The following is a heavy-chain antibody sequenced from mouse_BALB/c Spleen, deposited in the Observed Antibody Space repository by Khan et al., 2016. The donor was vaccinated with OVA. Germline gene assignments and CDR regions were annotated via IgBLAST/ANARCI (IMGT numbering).Heavy chain of an antibody. D-gene: IGHD1-2*01. CDR1: GYSITSDYA. CDR3: ARGHYYGYGAMDY. Sequence: EVQLVESGPGLVKPSQSLSLTCTVTGYSITSDYAWNCIRQSPGNKLEWMGYISYSGSTSYNPSLKSRISITRDTSKNQFFLQLNSLTTEDTGTYYCARGHYYGYGAMDYWGQGTSVTVSS. CDR2: ISYSGST. V-gene: IGHV3-2*02. J-gene: IGHJ4*01.